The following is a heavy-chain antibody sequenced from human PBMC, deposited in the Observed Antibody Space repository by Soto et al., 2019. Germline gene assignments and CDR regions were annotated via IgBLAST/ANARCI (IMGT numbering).Heavy chain of an antibody. V-gene: IGHV4-59*08. Sequence: QVQLQESGPGLVKPSETLSLTCTVSGGSISSYYWSWIRQPPGKGLEWIGYIYYSGSTNYNPSRKSRVPISVDTSKNQFSLKLSSVTAADTAVYYCARRYGVYFAYWGQGTLVTVSS. J-gene: IGHJ4*02. CDR3: ARRYGVYFAY. CDR2: IYYSGST. CDR1: GGSISSYY. D-gene: IGHD4-17*01.